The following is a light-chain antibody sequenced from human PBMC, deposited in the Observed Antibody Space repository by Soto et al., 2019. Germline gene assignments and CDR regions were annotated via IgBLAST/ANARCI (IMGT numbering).Light chain of an antibody. CDR2: DVS. V-gene: IGLV2-14*01. J-gene: IGLJ1*01. CDR1: SSDVGGYNY. Sequence: QSVLTQPPSVSGSPGQSITISCTGTSSDVGGYNYVSWYQQHPGKAPKLMIYDVSNRPSGVSNRFSGSKSGNTAPLTISGLQAEDEADYYCSSYTSSSTYVFGTGTKVTV. CDR3: SSYTSSSTYV.